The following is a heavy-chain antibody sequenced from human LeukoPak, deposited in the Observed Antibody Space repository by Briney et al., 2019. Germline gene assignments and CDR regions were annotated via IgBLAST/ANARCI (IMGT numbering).Heavy chain of an antibody. Sequence: SETLSLTCAVYGGSFSGYYWSWIRQPLGKGLEWIGEINHSGSTNYNPSLKSRVTISVDTSKNQFSLKLSSVTAADTAVYYCARSRKNNYDFRSGYPSPAYYMDVWGKGTTVTVSS. J-gene: IGHJ6*03. CDR1: GGSFSGYY. D-gene: IGHD3-3*01. V-gene: IGHV4-34*01. CDR2: INHSGST. CDR3: ARSRKNNYDFRSGYPSPAYYMDV.